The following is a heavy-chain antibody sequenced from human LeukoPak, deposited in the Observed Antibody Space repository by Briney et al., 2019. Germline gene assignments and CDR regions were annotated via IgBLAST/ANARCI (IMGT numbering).Heavy chain of an antibody. J-gene: IGHJ5*02. D-gene: IGHD1-26*01. V-gene: IGHV4-59*08. CDR3: ARQVVWEPLGNGWFDP. Sequence: SETLSLTCTVSGGSISSYYWSWIRQPPGKGLEWIGYIYYSGSTNYNPSLKSRVTISVDTSKNQFSLKLSSVTAADTAVYYCARQVVWEPLGNGWFDPWGQGTLVTVSS. CDR2: IYYSGST. CDR1: GGSISSYY.